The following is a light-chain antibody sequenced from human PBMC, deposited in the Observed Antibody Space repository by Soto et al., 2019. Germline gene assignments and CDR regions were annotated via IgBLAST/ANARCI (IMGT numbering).Light chain of an antibody. J-gene: IGLJ3*02. CDR3: STYAGRVV. Sequence: QSALTQPASVAGSPGQSITISCTGTSSDVGSYNLVSWYQQHPGKAPKLMIYEGTNRPSGVSNRFSGSKSGNTASLTISGLQAEDEAHYYCSTYAGRVVFGGGTKLTVL. CDR1: SSDVGSYNL. V-gene: IGLV2-23*01. CDR2: EGT.